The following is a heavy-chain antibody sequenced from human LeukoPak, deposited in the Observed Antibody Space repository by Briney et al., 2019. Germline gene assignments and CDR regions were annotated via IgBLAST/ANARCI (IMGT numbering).Heavy chain of an antibody. CDR2: IGASGGPT. D-gene: IGHD1-26*01. CDR1: GFTFSSYA. V-gene: IGHV3-23*01. Sequence: GGSLRLSCAASGFTFSSYAMSWVRQAPEKGLEWVSAIGASGGPTFYSDSVRGRFPISRDNSKNTLYLQLNSLRAEDTAVYYCATLARFSGSYHGVDYWGQGTLVTVSS. J-gene: IGHJ4*02. CDR3: ATLARFSGSYHGVDY.